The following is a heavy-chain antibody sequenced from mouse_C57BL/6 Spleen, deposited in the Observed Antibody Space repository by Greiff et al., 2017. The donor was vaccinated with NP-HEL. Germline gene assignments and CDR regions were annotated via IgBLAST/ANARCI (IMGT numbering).Heavy chain of an antibody. CDR3: ARGYPGYAMDY. CDR2: IDPSDSYT. V-gene: IGHV1-69*01. Sequence: QVQLKQPGAELVMPGASVKLSCKASGYTFTSYWMHWVKQRPGQGLEWIGEIDPSDSYTNYNQKFKGKSTLTVDKSSSTAYMQLSSLTSEDSAVYYCARGYPGYAMDYWGQGTSVTVSS. J-gene: IGHJ4*01. CDR1: GYTFTSYW. D-gene: IGHD1-2*01.